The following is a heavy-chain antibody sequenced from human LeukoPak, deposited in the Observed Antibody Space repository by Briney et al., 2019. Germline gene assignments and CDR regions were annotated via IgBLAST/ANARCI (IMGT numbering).Heavy chain of an antibody. CDR3: ARGLTSGWFFDS. D-gene: IGHD6-19*01. J-gene: IGHJ4*02. Sequence: GGSLRLSCAASGFTFSSYGMHWVRQAPGKGLVWVAVISSDGRNEYYADHVMGRFTISRDNSKNTLYLQMNSLRDDDTAVYYCARGLTSGWFFDSWGQGTLVTVSS. V-gene: IGHV3-30*12. CDR2: ISSDGRNE. CDR1: GFTFSSYG.